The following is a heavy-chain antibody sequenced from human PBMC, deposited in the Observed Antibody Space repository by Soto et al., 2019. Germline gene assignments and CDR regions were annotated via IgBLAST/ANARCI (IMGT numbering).Heavy chain of an antibody. CDR3: ARLPFYGSGSEGCSDL. J-gene: IGHJ5*02. CDR1: GGSISSGDYY. CDR2: IYYSGST. D-gene: IGHD3-10*01. V-gene: IGHV4-30-4*01. Sequence: SETLSLTCTVSGGSISSGDYYWSWIRQPPGKGLEWIGYIYYSGSTYYNPSLKSRVTISVDTSKNQFSLKLSSVTAADTAVYYCARLPFYGSGSEGCSDLRDKETLATVSS.